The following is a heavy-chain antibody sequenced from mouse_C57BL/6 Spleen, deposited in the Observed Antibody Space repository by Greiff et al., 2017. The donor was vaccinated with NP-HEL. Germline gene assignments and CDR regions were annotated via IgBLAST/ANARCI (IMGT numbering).Heavy chain of an antibody. Sequence: VKLMESGAELVRPGASVKLSCKASGYTFTSYGISWVKQRTGQGLEWIGEIYPRSGNTYYNEKFKGKATLTADKSSSTAYMELRSLTSEDSAVYFCARYDYDDAMDYWGQGTSVTVSS. CDR2: IYPRSGNT. CDR1: GYTFTSYG. J-gene: IGHJ4*01. CDR3: ARYDYDDAMDY. V-gene: IGHV1-81*01. D-gene: IGHD2-4*01.